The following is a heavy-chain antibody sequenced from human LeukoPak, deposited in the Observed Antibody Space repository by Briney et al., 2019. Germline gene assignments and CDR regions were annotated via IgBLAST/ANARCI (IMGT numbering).Heavy chain of an antibody. CDR1: GFFVSTNY. V-gene: IGHV3-53*01. D-gene: IGHD3-3*01. J-gene: IGHJ6*02. CDR2: IYSGGNT. CDR3: ARAVLAPFYGMDV. Sequence: GGSLRLSCAASGFFVSTNYLSWVRQAPGKGLEWVSDIYSGGNTYYADSVKGRFTISRDNSKNTLDLQMNSLRADDTAVYYCARAVLAPFYGMDVWGQGTTVTVSS.